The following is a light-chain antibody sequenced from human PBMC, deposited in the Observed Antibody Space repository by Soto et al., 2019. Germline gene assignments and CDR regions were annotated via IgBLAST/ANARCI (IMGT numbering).Light chain of an antibody. V-gene: IGLV1-36*01. CDR3: SAWYDSLNAYV. CDR1: SSNIGNNA. CDR2: YDD. Sequence: QSVLTQPPSVSEAPRQRVTISCSGSSSNIGNNAVNWYQQLPGQAPKIVIYYDDLLTSGVSDRFSGSTSGISASLAISDLQSDDEADYYCSAWYDSLNAYVFGPGTKLTVL. J-gene: IGLJ1*01.